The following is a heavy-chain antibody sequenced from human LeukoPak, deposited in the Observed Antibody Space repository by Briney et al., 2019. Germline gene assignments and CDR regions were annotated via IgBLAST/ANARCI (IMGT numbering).Heavy chain of an antibody. CDR3: ARLGGDGSSSLFYYYYMDV. D-gene: IGHD6-6*01. Sequence: GESLKISCKGSGYSFTSYWIGWVRQMPGKGLEWMGIIFPGDSDTRYSPSFQGQVTISADKSISTAYLQWSSLKASDTAMYYCARLGGDGSSSLFYYYYMDVWGKGTTVTVSS. J-gene: IGHJ6*03. CDR1: GYSFTSYW. V-gene: IGHV5-51*01. CDR2: IFPGDSDT.